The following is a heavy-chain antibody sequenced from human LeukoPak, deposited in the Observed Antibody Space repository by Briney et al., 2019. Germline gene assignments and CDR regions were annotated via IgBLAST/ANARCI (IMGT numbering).Heavy chain of an antibody. V-gene: IGHV1-18*01. Sequence: GASVEVSCKASGYTFTSYGISWVRQAPGQGLEWMGWISAYNSNTNYAQKLQGRVTMTTDTSTSTAYMELRSLRSDDTAVYYCARDSPYYYDSSGLDYWGQGTLVTVSS. D-gene: IGHD3-22*01. CDR3: ARDSPYYYDSSGLDY. CDR2: ISAYNSNT. J-gene: IGHJ4*02. CDR1: GYTFTSYG.